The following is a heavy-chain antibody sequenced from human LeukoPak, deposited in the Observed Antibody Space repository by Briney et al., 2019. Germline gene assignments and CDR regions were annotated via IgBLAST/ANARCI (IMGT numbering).Heavy chain of an antibody. V-gene: IGHV3-7*01. CDR2: RKQDGSEK. Sequence: GGSLRLSCAASGFIFSSYWMSWVRQAPGQGLEWVANRKQDGSEKYYVDSVKGRFTISRDNAKNSLYLQMNSLRAEDTAVYYCARVGRGDGVYYYYYMDVWGKGTTVTISS. J-gene: IGHJ6*03. D-gene: IGHD2-21*02. CDR3: ARVGRGDGVYYYYYMDV. CDR1: GFIFSSYW.